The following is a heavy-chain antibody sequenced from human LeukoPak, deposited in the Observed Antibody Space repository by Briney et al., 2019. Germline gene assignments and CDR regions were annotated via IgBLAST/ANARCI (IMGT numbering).Heavy chain of an antibody. V-gene: IGHV4-34*01. CDR3: ARDVPGITSSHFDY. CDR1: GGSISGFY. CDR2: INHSGST. D-gene: IGHD1-20*01. J-gene: IGHJ4*02. Sequence: SETLSLTCTVSGGSISGFYWSWIRQPPGKGLEWIGEINHSGSTNYNPSLKSRVTISVDTSKNRFSLKLSSVTAADTAVYYCARDVPGITSSHFDYWGQGTLVTVSS.